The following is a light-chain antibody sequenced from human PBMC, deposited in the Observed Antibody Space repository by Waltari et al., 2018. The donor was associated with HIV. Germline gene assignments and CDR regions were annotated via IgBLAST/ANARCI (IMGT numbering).Light chain of an antibody. CDR1: QSVNRY. Sequence: DLQMTQSPSSLSASVGDTATITCRASQSVNRYLSWYQKKPGKAPKRLIFAASTLQSGVPSRFAGSGSGTDFTLTISSLQPEDFATYYCQQSDVVPRTFGQGTRVEVQ. V-gene: IGKV1-39*01. CDR2: AAS. J-gene: IGKJ1*01. CDR3: QQSDVVPRT.